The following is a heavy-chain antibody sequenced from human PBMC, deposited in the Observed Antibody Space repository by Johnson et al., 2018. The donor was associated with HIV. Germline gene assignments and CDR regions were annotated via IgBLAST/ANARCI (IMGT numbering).Heavy chain of an antibody. V-gene: IGHV3-30-3*01. J-gene: IGHJ3*02. D-gene: IGHD1-14*01. CDR1: GFTFSSYA. CDR3: AIDPERIAYHGAFDI. Sequence: QVQLVESGGGVVQPGRSLRLSCAASGFTFSSYAMHWVRQAPGKGLEWVAVISYDGSNKYYADSVKGRFTISRDNSKNTLYLQMNSLRVEDTAVYYCAIDPERIAYHGAFDIWGQGTMVTVSS. CDR2: ISYDGSNK.